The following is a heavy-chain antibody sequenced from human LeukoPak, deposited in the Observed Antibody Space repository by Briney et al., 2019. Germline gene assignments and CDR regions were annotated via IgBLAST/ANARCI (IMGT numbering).Heavy chain of an antibody. CDR3: AKQREGISWSPDY. CDR2: ISYDGSNK. Sequence: GGSLRLSCAASGVTFSSYGMHWVRQAPGKGLEWVAVISYDGSNKYYADSVKGRFTISRDNSKNTLYLQMNSLRGEDTAVYYCAKQREGISWSPDYWGQGTLVTVSS. J-gene: IGHJ4*02. D-gene: IGHD6-13*01. V-gene: IGHV3-30*18. CDR1: GVTFSSYG.